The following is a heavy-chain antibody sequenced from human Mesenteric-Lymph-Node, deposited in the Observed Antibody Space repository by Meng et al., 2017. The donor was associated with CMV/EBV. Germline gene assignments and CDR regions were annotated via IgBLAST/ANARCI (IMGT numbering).Heavy chain of an antibody. CDR2: IYYSGSS. Sequence: SETLSLTCTVSGGSISSSSYYWGWIRQPPGKGLEWIGSIYYSGSSYYNPSLKSRVTLSVDTSKKQFSLKLSSVTAADTAVYYCARLISTGSGGRGYFDYWGQGTLVTVSS. CDR1: GGSISSSSYY. V-gene: IGHV4-39*07. D-gene: IGHD1-26*01. CDR3: ARLISTGSGGRGYFDY. J-gene: IGHJ4*02.